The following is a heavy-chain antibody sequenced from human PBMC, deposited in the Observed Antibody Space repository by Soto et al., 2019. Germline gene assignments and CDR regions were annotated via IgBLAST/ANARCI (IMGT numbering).Heavy chain of an antibody. Sequence: ASVKVSCKASGYTFTSYGISWVRQAPGQGLEWMGWISAYNGNTNYAQKLQGRVTMTTDTSTSTAYMELRSLRSDDTAVYYCARGLTVTALAYYYYYYGMDVRGQGTTXTVSS. J-gene: IGHJ6*02. CDR1: GYTFTSYG. V-gene: IGHV1-18*01. CDR2: ISAYNGNT. CDR3: ARGLTVTALAYYYYYYGMDV. D-gene: IGHD4-4*01.